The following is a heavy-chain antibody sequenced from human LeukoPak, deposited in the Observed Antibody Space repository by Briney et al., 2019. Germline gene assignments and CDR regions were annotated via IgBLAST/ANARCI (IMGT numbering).Heavy chain of an antibody. CDR3: ARDTYSYDTSGDAFDI. Sequence: PSETLSLTCTVSGGSMSSYYWSWIRQPPGNGLEWIGYIYSSGSTNYNPSLKSRVTISVDSSKNQFSLKLSSVTAADTAVYYCARDTYSYDTSGDAFDIWGQGTMVTVSS. CDR2: IYSSGST. CDR1: GGSMSSYY. J-gene: IGHJ3*02. D-gene: IGHD3-22*01. V-gene: IGHV4-59*08.